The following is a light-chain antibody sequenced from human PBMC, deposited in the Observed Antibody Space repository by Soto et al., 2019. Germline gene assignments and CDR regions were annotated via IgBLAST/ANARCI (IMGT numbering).Light chain of an antibody. V-gene: IGLV2-14*01. CDR3: SSYTSSSSLGV. CDR1: SPDVGGYNY. CDR2: EVS. J-gene: IGLJ2*01. Sequence: QSALTQPASVSGSPGQSITISCTGTSPDVGGYNYVSWYQHHPGKAPKLMIYEVSNRPSGVSNRFSGSKSGNTASLTISGLLAEDEADYYCSSYTSSSSLGVFGGGTKLTVL.